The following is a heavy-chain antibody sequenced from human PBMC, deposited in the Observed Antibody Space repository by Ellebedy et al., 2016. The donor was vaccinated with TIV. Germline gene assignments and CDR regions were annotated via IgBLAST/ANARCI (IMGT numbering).Heavy chain of an antibody. CDR2: INTDGTIT. D-gene: IGHD3-16*01. CDR1: GFSFSTYW. CDR3: ARDYWGY. V-gene: IGHV3-74*01. J-gene: IGHJ4*02. Sequence: GGSLRLSCAASGFSFSTYWMFWVRQAPGKGLVWVSRINTDGTITDYADSVKGRFTLSRDNAKNTLYLQMNSLRADDTAVYYCARDYWGYWGQGTLVTVSS.